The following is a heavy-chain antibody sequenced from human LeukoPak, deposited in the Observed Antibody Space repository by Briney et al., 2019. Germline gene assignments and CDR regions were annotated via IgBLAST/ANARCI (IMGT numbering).Heavy chain of an antibody. CDR1: GGSFSGYY. D-gene: IGHD3-22*01. J-gene: IGHJ3*02. V-gene: IGHV4-34*01. Sequence: TSETLSLTCAVYGGSFSGYYWSWIRQPPGKGLEWIGEINHSGSTNYNPSLKSRVTISVDTSKNQFSLKLNSVTAADTAVYYCARHDSSGPYNAFDIWGQGTMVTVSS. CDR3: ARHDSSGPYNAFDI. CDR2: INHSGST.